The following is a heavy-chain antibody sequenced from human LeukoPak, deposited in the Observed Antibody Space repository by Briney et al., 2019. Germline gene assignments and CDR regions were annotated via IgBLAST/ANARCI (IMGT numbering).Heavy chain of an antibody. V-gene: IGHV3-9*01. CDR3: ARGHYYDSSGYLDPFDY. CDR1: GFTFDNSA. CDR2: ISWNSAGI. J-gene: IGHJ4*02. Sequence: AGGSLRLSCAASGFTFDNSAMHWVRQAPGKGLEWVSGISWNSAGIHYADSVKGRFTISRDNAKNSLYLQMNSLRAEDTAVYYCARGHYYDSSGYLDPFDYWGQGTLVTVSS. D-gene: IGHD3-22*01.